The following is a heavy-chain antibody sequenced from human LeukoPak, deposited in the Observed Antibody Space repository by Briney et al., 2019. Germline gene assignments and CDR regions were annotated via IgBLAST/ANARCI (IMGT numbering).Heavy chain of an antibody. Sequence: PGGSLRLSCAASGFTFSSYGMHWVRQAPGKGLEWVAVIWYDGSNKYYADSVKGRFTISRDNAKNSLYLQMNSLRAEDTAVYYCARVDILTGYYALDRDDAFDIWGQGTMVTVSS. D-gene: IGHD3-9*01. CDR3: ARVDILTGYYALDRDDAFDI. CDR2: IWYDGSNK. V-gene: IGHV3-33*01. J-gene: IGHJ3*02. CDR1: GFTFSSYG.